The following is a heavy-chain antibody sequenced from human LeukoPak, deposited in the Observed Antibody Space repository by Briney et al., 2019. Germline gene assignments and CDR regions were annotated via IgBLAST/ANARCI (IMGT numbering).Heavy chain of an antibody. Sequence: ASVKVSCKASGYTFTSYGISWVRQAPGQGLEWMGWISAYNGNTNYAQKLQGRVTMTTDTSPSTAYMELSSLRSEDTAVYYCARVDVAARLDYWGQGTLVTVSS. D-gene: IGHD6-6*01. CDR1: GYTFTSYG. CDR2: ISAYNGNT. CDR3: ARVDVAARLDY. J-gene: IGHJ4*02. V-gene: IGHV1-18*01.